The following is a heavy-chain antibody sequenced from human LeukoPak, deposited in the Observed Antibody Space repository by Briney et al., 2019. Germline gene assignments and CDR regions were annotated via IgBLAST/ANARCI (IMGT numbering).Heavy chain of an antibody. CDR2: IYYTGST. CDR1: SGSISSSSYY. D-gene: IGHD4-17*01. Sequence: SETLPLTCTVSSGSISSSSYYWGWIRQPPGKGLEWIGSIYYTGSTYYSPALKSRVTISVDTSKNQFSLKLTSVSAADTAVYYCARHRRNSNYLTTVTSIDYWGQGTLVIVSS. V-gene: IGHV4-39*01. J-gene: IGHJ4*02. CDR3: ARHRRNSNYLTTVTSIDY.